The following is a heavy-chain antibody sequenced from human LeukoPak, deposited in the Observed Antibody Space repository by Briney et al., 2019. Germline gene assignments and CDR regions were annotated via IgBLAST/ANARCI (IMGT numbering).Heavy chain of an antibody. J-gene: IGHJ4*02. V-gene: IGHV3-7*01. D-gene: IGHD5-18*01. Sequence: PGGSLRLSCEASGFTFSTYWMKWVRQAPGKGLEWVANIKQDGSQKYYVDSVKGRLIISRDNAKNSLYLQMNSLRVEDTAFYYCARDLAYSRLDYWGQGMLVTVSS. CDR1: GFTFSTYW. CDR2: IKQDGSQK. CDR3: ARDLAYSRLDY.